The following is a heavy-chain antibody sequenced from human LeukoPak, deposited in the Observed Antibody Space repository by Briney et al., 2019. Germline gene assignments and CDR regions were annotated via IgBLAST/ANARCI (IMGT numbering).Heavy chain of an antibody. Sequence: PGGSLRLSCAASGFTFSNAWMSWVRQAPGKGLEWVGFIRSKAYGGTTEYAASVKGRFTISRDDSKSIAYLQMNSLKTEDTAVYYCTRHGMITFGGVIVPGAFDIWGQGTMVTVSS. CDR1: GFTFSNAW. CDR2: IRSKAYGGTT. J-gene: IGHJ3*02. D-gene: IGHD3-16*02. V-gene: IGHV3-49*04. CDR3: TRHGMITFGGVIVPGAFDI.